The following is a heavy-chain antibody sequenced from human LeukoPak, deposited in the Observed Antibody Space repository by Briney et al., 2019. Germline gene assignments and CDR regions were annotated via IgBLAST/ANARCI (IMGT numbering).Heavy chain of an antibody. V-gene: IGHV3-7*03. Sequence: PGGSLRLSCVASGFPFSSYWMTWVRQAPGKGLEWVANIKQDGSKKSYVDSVKGRFTISRDNAKNSLYLQMNSLRAEDTAVYYCARDLSGSYVVPDAFDIWGQGTMVTVSS. J-gene: IGHJ3*02. CDR1: GFPFSSYW. CDR2: IKQDGSKK. CDR3: ARDLSGSYVVPDAFDI. D-gene: IGHD1-26*01.